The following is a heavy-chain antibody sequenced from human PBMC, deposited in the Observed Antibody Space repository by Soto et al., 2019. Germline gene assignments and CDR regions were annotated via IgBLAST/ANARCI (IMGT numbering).Heavy chain of an antibody. CDR3: ARVARVAARKYFDY. J-gene: IGHJ4*02. CDR2: INHSGST. V-gene: IGHV4-34*01. D-gene: IGHD6-6*01. CDR1: GGSFSGYY. Sequence: TLSLTCAVYGGSFSGYYWSWIRQPPGKGLEWIGEINHSGSTNYNPSLKSRVTISVDTSKNQFSLKLSSVTAADTAVYYCARVARVAARKYFDYWGQGTLVTVSS.